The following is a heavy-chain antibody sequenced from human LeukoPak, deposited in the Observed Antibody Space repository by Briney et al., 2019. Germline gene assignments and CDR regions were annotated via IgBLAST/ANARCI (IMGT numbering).Heavy chain of an antibody. CDR2: IWYDGSNK. J-gene: IGHJ4*02. CDR1: GFTFSSYG. CDR3: AKDLFYNWNYVFSY. D-gene: IGHD1-7*01. V-gene: IGHV3-33*06. Sequence: PGGSLRLSCAASGFTFSSYGMHWVRQAPGKGLEWVAVIWYDGSNKYYADSVKGRFTISRDNSKNTLYLQMNSLRAEDTAVYYCAKDLFYNWNYVFSYWGQGTLVTVSS.